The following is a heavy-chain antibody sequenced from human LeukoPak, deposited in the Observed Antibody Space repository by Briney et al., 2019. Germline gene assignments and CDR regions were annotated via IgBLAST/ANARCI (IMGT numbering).Heavy chain of an antibody. Sequence: SETLSLTCTVSGYSISSGYYWGWIRQPPGKGLEWIGSIYHNGSTYYNPSLKSRVTISVDTSKNQFSLKLSSVTAADTAVYYCARDGEYCSGGSCYSDYWGQGTLVTVSS. J-gene: IGHJ4*02. D-gene: IGHD2-15*01. CDR1: GYSISSGYY. CDR3: ARDGEYCSGGSCYSDY. V-gene: IGHV4-38-2*02. CDR2: IYHNGST.